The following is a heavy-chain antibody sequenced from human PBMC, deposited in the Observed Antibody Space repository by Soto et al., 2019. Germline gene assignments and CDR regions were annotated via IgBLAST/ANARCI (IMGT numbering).Heavy chain of an antibody. CDR2: IHHTGTT. CDR3: ARGIDYHDSSGHSWFDP. CDR1: GGSINSGDYS. J-gene: IGHJ5*02. V-gene: IGHV4-30-2*01. D-gene: IGHD3-22*01. Sequence: SETLSLTCTVSGGSINSGDYSWTWIRQPPGKGLEWIGYIHHTGTTYYNMSLKSRVTISVDRSKNQFSLKLSSVTAADTAVYYTARGIDYHDSSGHSWFDPWGQVTLVTVSS.